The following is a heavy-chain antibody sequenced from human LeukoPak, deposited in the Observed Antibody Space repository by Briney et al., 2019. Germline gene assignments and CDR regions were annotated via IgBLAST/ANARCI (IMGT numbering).Heavy chain of an antibody. CDR2: ISGGGGST. CDR1: GFTFSGYA. CDR3: AKRDYYYDINSNRGGAFDI. J-gene: IGHJ3*02. V-gene: IGHV3-23*01. Sequence: PGGSLRLSCAASGFTFSGYAMSWVRQAPGKGLEWVSTISGGGGSTYYADSVKGRFTISRDNSKNTLYLQMNSLRAEDTAVYYCAKRDYYYDINSNRGGAFDIWGQGTMVTVSS. D-gene: IGHD3-22*01.